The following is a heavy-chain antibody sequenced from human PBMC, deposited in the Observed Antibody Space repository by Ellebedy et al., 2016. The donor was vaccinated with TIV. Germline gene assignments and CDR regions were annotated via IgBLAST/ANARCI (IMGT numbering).Heavy chain of an antibody. CDR3: AADHLTPMIVGGAFDI. D-gene: IGHD3-22*01. J-gene: IGHJ3*02. Sequence: ASVKVSCKAPGDSINTYYMHWVRQAPGQGLEWMGIINPSGDDANYTQKFQGRVTMTRDTSTSTAYMELSSLRSEDTAVYYCAADHLTPMIVGGAFDIWGQGTMVTVSS. V-gene: IGHV1-46*02. CDR1: GDSINTYY. CDR2: INPSGDDA.